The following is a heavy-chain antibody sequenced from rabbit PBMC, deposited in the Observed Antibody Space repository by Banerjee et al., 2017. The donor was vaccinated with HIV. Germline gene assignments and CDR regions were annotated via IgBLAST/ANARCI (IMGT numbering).Heavy chain of an antibody. D-gene: IGHD4-1*01. CDR3: ARDLAGVIGWNFGL. V-gene: IGHV1S40*01. CDR1: GFDLSSHYY. J-gene: IGHJ4*01. Sequence: QSLEESGGGLVKPEGSLTLTCKASGFDLSSHYYMCWVRQAPGKGPEWIACTQSGGSGGIVYASWAKGRFTISKTSSTTVTLQMTSLTAADTATYFCARDLAGVIGWNFGLWGPGTLVTVS. CDR2: TQSGGSGGI.